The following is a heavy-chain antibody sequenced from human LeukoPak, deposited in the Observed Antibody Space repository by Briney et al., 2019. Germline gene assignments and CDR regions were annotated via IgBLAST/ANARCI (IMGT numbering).Heavy chain of an antibody. D-gene: IGHD3-22*01. CDR3: ARDRIALTRVISSGYYYTLGY. CDR2: IYTSGST. CDR1: GGSISSYY. J-gene: IGHJ4*02. Sequence: SETLSLTCTVSGGSISSYYWSWIRQPAGKGLEWIGRIYTSGSTNYNPSLKSRVTMSVDTSKNQFSLKLSSVTAADTAVYYCARDRIALTRVISSGYYYTLGYWGQGTLVTVSS. V-gene: IGHV4-4*07.